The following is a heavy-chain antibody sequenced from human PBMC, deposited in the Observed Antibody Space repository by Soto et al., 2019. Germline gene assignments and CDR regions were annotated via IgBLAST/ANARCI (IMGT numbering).Heavy chain of an antibody. J-gene: IGHJ6*01. V-gene: IGHV4-59*01. CDR1: GGSISNYC. D-gene: IGHD3-10*01. Sequence: SETLSLTCTVSGGSISNYCWSWIRQSPGKGLEWIGYIYDTGNTNSNPSLQSRATISMDTSKNQLSLKLSSVTAADTAVYYCARARITMVREVIKYNMDVWGQRPTVTV. CDR3: ARARITMVREVIKYNMDV. CDR2: IYDTGNT.